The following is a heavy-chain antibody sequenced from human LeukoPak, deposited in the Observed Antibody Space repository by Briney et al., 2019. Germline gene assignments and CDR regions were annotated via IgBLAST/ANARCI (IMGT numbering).Heavy chain of an antibody. CDR2: IIPIFGTA. CDR1: GGTFSSYA. Sequence: AASVKVSCKASGGTFSSYAISWVRQAPGQGLEWMGGIIPIFGTANYAQKFQGRVTITADESTSTAYMELSSLRSDDTAVYYCARDPLVGGVIVRDYWGQGTLVTVSS. J-gene: IGHJ4*02. D-gene: IGHD3-16*02. CDR3: ARDPLVGGVIVRDY. V-gene: IGHV1-69*13.